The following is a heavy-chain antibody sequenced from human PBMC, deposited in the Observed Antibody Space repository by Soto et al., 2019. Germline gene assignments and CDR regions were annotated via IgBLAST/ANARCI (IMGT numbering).Heavy chain of an antibody. CDR3: ARGRFGELLRSLFDY. D-gene: IGHD3-10*01. CDR1: GYTFTSYG. CDR2: SSAYNGNT. J-gene: IGHJ4*02. V-gene: IGHV1-18*01. Sequence: QVQLVQSGAEVKKPGASVKVSCKASGYTFTSYGISWVRQAPGQGLEWMGWSSAYNGNTNYAQKLQGRGTMTTDTSTSTAYMELRSLRSDDTAVYYCARGRFGELLRSLFDYWGQGTLVTVSS.